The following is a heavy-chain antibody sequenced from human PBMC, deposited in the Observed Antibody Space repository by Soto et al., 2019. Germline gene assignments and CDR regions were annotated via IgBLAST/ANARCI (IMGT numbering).Heavy chain of an antibody. CDR3: TGVGATKGYYYGMDV. CDR1: GFTFSGSA. D-gene: IGHD1-26*01. CDR2: IRSKANSYAT. Sequence: VGSLRLSCAASGFTFSGSAMHWVRQASGKGLEWVGRIRSKANSYATAYAASVKGRFTISRDDSKNTAYLQMNSLKTEDTAVYYCTGVGATKGYYYGMDVWGQGTTVTVSS. V-gene: IGHV3-73*01. J-gene: IGHJ6*02.